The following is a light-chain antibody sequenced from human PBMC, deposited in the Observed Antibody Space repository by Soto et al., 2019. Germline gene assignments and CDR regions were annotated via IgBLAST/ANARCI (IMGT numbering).Light chain of an antibody. V-gene: IGLV2-23*01. J-gene: IGLJ1*01. CDR2: GGS. CDR3: CSYAGGRTYV. Sequence: QSALTQPASVSGSPGQSITISCIGTNSDVGGHTLVSWYQQHPGKAPRPLIYGGSVRPTGVSDRFSGSKSGNTASLTISGLQGDDEADCYCCSYAGGRTYVFGTGTKITVL. CDR1: NSDVGGHTL.